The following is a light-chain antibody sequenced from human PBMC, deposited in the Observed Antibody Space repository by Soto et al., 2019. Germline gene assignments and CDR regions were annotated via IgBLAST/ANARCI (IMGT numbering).Light chain of an antibody. J-gene: IGLJ1*01. CDR2: AVS. CDR1: SSDVGAYTY. V-gene: IGLV2-14*03. CDR3: SSYTSSTTLL. Sequence: QSALTQPASVSGSPGQSITISCTGTSSDVGAYTYVTCYQQHPGKAPKLILYAVSDRPSGVSNRFSGSKSGNTASLSISGLHAEDEADYYCSSYTSSTTLLFGTGTKLTVL.